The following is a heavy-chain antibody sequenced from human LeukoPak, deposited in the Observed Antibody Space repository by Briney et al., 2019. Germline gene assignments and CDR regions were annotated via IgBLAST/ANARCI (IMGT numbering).Heavy chain of an antibody. J-gene: IGHJ4*02. D-gene: IGHD3-10*01. CDR2: IYDSGST. V-gene: IGHV4-59*08. CDR3: ARAYCGSGSYFNYFDY. Sequence: SETLSLTCTVSGGSLSSYYWSWIRQPPGKGLEWIAYIYDSGSTNYNPSLQSRVTMSLDTSKNQFSLQLSSVTAADTAVYYCARAYCGSGSYFNYFDYWGQGTLVTVSS. CDR1: GGSLSSYY.